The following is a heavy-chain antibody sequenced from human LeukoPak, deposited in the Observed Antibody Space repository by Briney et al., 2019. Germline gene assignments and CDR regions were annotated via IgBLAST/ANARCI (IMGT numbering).Heavy chain of an antibody. J-gene: IGHJ4*02. CDR1: GFTFSSYA. CDR2: IKSKTDGGTT. D-gene: IGHD3-10*01. CDR3: TTGVLWFGYSGDFDY. Sequence: GGSLRLSCAASGFTFSSYAMSWVRQAPGKGLEWVGRIKSKTDGGTTDYAAPVKGRFTISRDDSKNTLYLQMNSLKTEDTAVYYCTTGVLWFGYSGDFDYWGQGTLVTVSS. V-gene: IGHV3-15*01.